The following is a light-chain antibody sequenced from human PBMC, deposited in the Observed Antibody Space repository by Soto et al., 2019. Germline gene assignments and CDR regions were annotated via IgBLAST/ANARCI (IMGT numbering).Light chain of an antibody. CDR1: QSVSSY. V-gene: IGKV3-11*01. CDR3: QQRSNWPPIT. J-gene: IGKJ5*01. CDR2: DAS. Sequence: EIVLTQSPATLALSPGERATLSCRASQSVSSYLAWYQQKPGQAPRLLIYDASNGATGIPARFGGSGSGTDFTLTISSLEPEDFAVYYCQQRSNWPPITFGQGTRLEI.